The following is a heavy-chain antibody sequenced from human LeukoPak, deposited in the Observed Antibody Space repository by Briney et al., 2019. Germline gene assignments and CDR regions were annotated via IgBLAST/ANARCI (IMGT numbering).Heavy chain of an antibody. CDR1: GFIVSNNY. V-gene: IGHV3-53*01. CDR2: IYTGGRT. CDR3: ARNSGWFRFDY. J-gene: IGHJ4*02. Sequence: GGSLRLSCAASGFIVSNNYMNWVRQAPGKGLEWVSVIYTGGRTHYIDSVKGRFTISRDNSKNTLDLQMNSLRAEDTAVYYCARNSGWFRFDYWGQGTLVTVSS. D-gene: IGHD6-19*01.